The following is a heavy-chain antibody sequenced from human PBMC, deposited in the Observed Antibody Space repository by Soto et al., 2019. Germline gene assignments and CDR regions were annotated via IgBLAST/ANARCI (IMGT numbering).Heavy chain of an antibody. CDR3: ARPALLVTTFDY. J-gene: IGHJ4*02. Sequence: QEQLVESGGGVAQPGRSLRLSCAASGFTFSDYAMHWVRQAPGKGLEWVAVIWHDGTNKYYADSVKGRFTISRDNSKNTLYLQMNSLIAEDTAVYYCARPALLVTTFDYWGQGTLVTVSS. CDR2: IWHDGTNK. D-gene: IGHD4-17*01. CDR1: GFTFSDYA. V-gene: IGHV3-33*01.